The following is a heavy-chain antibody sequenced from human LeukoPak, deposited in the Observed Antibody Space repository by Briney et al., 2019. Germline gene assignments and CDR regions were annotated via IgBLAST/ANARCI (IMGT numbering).Heavy chain of an antibody. CDR3: ERSRLHPIIFDY. V-gene: IGHV4-39*01. D-gene: IGHD5-24*01. CDR1: GGSISSSSYY. Sequence: SETLSLTCTVSGGSISSSSYYWGWIRQPPGKGLEWIGSIYYSGSTYYNPSLKSRVTISVDTSKNQFSLKLTSVTAADTAVYNCERSRLHPIIFDYWGQGTLVTVSS. J-gene: IGHJ4*02. CDR2: IYYSGST.